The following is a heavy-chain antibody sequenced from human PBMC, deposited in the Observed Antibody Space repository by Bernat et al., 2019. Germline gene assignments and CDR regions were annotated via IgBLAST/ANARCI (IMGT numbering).Heavy chain of an antibody. CDR3: ARDVPTLLFDY. J-gene: IGHJ4*02. V-gene: IGHV3-33*01. CDR2: IWYDGSNK. CDR1: GFTFSSYG. Sequence: QVQLVESGGGVVQPGRSLRLSCAASGFTFSSYGMHWVRQAPGKGLEWVSVIWYDGSNKYYADSVKGRFTISRDNSKNTLYLQMNSLRAKDTAVYYCARDVPTLLFDYWGQGTLVTVSS.